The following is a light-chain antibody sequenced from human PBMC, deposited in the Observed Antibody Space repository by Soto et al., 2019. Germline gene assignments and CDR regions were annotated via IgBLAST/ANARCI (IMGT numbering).Light chain of an antibody. V-gene: IGLV2-23*01. Sequence: QSALTQPASVSGSPGQSITISCTGTSSDVGSYNLVSWYQQHPGKAPKLMIYEGSKRPSGVSNRFSGSKSGNTASLTISGLQAEDEAAYYCCSYAGSSNVIFGGGTKVTVL. J-gene: IGLJ2*01. CDR1: SSDVGSYNL. CDR2: EGS. CDR3: CSYAGSSNVI.